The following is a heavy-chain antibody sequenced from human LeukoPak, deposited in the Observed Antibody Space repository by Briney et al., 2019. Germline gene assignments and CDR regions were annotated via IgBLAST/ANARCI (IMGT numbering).Heavy chain of an antibody. J-gene: IGHJ6*03. V-gene: IGHV3-48*03. Sequence: PGGSLRLSCAASGFTFSSYEMNWVRQAPGKGLEWVSYISSSGSIIYYADSVKGRFTISRDNAKNSLYLQMNSLRAEDTAVYYCARVRTTGTYYFYYYMDAWGKGTTVTVSS. CDR3: ARVRTTGTYYFYYYMDA. CDR1: GFTFSSYE. D-gene: IGHD1-7*01. CDR2: ISSSGSII.